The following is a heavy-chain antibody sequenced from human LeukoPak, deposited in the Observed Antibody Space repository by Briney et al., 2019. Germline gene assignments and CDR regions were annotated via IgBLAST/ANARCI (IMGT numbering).Heavy chain of an antibody. Sequence: SVNVSCKASGGTFSSYAISWVRQAPGQGLEWMGGIIPIFGTANYAQKFQGRVTITADESTSTAYMELSSLRSEDTAVYYCATIFYDYGGNFGNDAFDIWGQGTMVTVSS. D-gene: IGHD4-23*01. CDR2: IIPIFGTA. CDR1: GGTFSSYA. V-gene: IGHV1-69*13. J-gene: IGHJ3*02. CDR3: ATIFYDYGGNFGNDAFDI.